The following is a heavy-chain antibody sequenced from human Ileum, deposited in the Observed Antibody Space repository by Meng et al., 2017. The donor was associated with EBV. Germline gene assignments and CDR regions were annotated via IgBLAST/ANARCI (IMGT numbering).Heavy chain of an antibody. V-gene: IGHV6-1*01. J-gene: IGHJ5*02. CDR3: ATSRIAKFDR. CDR1: RDSFSSDKTA. Sequence: LEETAPEMIQPSQDLSLSWFSYRDSFSSDKTAWNWIRQSPSRGLEWLGRTYRRSRWYYDYALSVKSRINISPDTSKNQVSLQLNSVTDEDTGIYYCATSRIAKFDRWGQGTLVTVSS. CDR2: TYRRSRWYY.